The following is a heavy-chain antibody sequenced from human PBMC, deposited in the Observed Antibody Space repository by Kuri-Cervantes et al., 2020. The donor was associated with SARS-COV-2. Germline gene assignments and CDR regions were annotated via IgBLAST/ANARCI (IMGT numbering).Heavy chain of an antibody. CDR1: GGSISSYY. V-gene: IGHV4-59*01. Sequence: SETLSLTCTASGGSISSYYWSWIRQPPGKGLEWIGYIYYSGSTNYNPSLKSRVTISVDTSKNQFSLKLSSVTAADTAVYYCARGATIFGVVIRPLDVWGKGTTVTVSS. D-gene: IGHD3-3*01. CDR3: ARGATIFGVVIRPLDV. J-gene: IGHJ6*04. CDR2: IYYSGST.